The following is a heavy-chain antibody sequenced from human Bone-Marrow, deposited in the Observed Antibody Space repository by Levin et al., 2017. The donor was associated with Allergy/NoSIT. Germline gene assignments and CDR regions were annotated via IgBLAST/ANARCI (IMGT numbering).Heavy chain of an antibody. V-gene: IGHV3-15*01. Sequence: LSLTCAASGFTFSNAWMSWVRRAPGKGLEWVGRIKSKTDGGTTDYAAPVKGRFTISRDDSKNTLYLQMNSLKTEDTAVYYCTTRLGYCSSTSCYFEDAFDSWGQGTMVTVSS. CDR3: TTRLGYCSSTSCYFEDAFDS. J-gene: IGHJ3*02. CDR1: GFTFSNAW. D-gene: IGHD2-2*01. CDR2: IKSKTDGGTT.